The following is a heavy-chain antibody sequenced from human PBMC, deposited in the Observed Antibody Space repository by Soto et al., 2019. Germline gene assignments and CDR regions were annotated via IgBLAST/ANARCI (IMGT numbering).Heavy chain of an antibody. Sequence: SVKVSCKASGGTFSSYAISWVREAPGQGLEWMGGIIPIFGTANYAQKFQGRVTITADESTSTAYMELSSLRSEDTAVYYCARDRGEIKGYCSGGSCPNGAFDIWGQGTMVTVS. V-gene: IGHV1-69*13. CDR3: ARDRGEIKGYCSGGSCPNGAFDI. CDR2: IIPIFGTA. D-gene: IGHD2-15*01. J-gene: IGHJ3*02. CDR1: GGTFSSYA.